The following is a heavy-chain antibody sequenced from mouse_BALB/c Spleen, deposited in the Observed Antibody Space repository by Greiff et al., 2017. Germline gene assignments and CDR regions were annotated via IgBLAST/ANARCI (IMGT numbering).Heavy chain of an antibody. CDR2: IWGGGST. J-gene: IGHJ1*01. CDR1: GFSLTDYG. CDR3: AIDYYGSSYWYFDV. V-gene: IGHV2-6-5*01. D-gene: IGHD1-1*01. Sequence: VKLMESGPGLVAPSQSLSITCTVSGFSLTDYGVSWIRQPPGKGLEWLGVIWGGGSTYYNSALKSRLSISKDNSKSQVFLKMNSLQTDDTAMYYCAIDYYGSSYWYFDVWGAGTTVTVSS.